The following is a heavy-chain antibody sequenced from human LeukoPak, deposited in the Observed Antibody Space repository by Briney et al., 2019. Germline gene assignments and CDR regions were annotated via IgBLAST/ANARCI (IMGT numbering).Heavy chain of an antibody. J-gene: IGHJ5*02. CDR1: GYTFTSYG. V-gene: IGHV1-18*01. Sequence: ASVKVSCKASGYTFTSYGICWVRQAPGQGLEWMGWISTYNGKTNYAQKIQGRVTMTTDTSTSTAYMELRSLRSDDTAVYYCARVGPIAAAGTNWFDPWGQGTLVTVSS. CDR3: ARVGPIAAAGTNWFDP. D-gene: IGHD6-13*01. CDR2: ISTYNGKT.